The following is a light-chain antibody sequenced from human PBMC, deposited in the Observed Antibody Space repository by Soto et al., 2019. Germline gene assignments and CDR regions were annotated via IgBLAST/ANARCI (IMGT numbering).Light chain of an antibody. CDR3: QQYNTYS. CDR1: QSLNSW. V-gene: IGKV1-5*03. Sequence: DIQMTQYPSTLSASVGDRVSITCRASQSLNSWLAWYQQKPGKAPKLLIYKTSTLESGVPSRFSGSGSGTEFTLTISNLQPDDFATYYCQQYNTYSFGQGTKVDIK. CDR2: KTS. J-gene: IGKJ2*01.